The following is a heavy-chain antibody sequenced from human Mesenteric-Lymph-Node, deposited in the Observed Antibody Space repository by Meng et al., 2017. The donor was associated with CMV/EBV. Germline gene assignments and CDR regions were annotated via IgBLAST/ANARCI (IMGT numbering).Heavy chain of an antibody. CDR3: VRYTSTSFYFDY. V-gene: IGHV4-38-2*02. CDR1: GYSISSGYY. D-gene: IGHD6-6*01. Sequence: GSLRLSCTVSGYSISSGYYWSWVRLSPGKGLEWVATINHRGTTYYRPSLRSRVTISVDTSKNQFSLRLNYVTAADTAIYYCVRYTSTSFYFDYWGQGTLVTVSS. J-gene: IGHJ4*02. CDR2: INHRGTT.